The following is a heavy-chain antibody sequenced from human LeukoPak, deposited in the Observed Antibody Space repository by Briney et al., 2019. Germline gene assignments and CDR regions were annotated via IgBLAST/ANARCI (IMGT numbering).Heavy chain of an antibody. CDR2: ISSSSSTR. V-gene: IGHV3-48*04. CDR1: GFSFSSYS. J-gene: IGHJ5*02. D-gene: IGHD6-19*01. Sequence: GGSLRLSCAASGFSFSSYSVNWVRHAPGKGLEWVSYISSSSSTRYYADSVKGRFTISRDNAKNSLYLQMNSLRAEETAMYYCARDRGTDPGIAVAGTCWFDPWGQGTLVTVSS. CDR3: ARDRGTDPGIAVAGTCWFDP.